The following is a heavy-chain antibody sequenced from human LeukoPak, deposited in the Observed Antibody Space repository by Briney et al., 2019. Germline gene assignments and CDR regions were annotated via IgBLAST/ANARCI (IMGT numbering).Heavy chain of an antibody. D-gene: IGHD2-2*01. Sequence: GGSLRLSCAASVSGFTFSNAWMSWVRQGPGKGLEWVGRIKRKTDGGTTDYGAPVKGRFTISRDDSKNTLYLQMNSLKTEDTAVYYCTTAFFGCTSTSCYEAYYHYGMDVWGKGTTVTVSS. CDR3: TTAFFGCTSTSCYEAYYHYGMDV. J-gene: IGHJ6*04. CDR1: GFTFSNAW. V-gene: IGHV3-15*01. CDR2: IKRKTDGGTT.